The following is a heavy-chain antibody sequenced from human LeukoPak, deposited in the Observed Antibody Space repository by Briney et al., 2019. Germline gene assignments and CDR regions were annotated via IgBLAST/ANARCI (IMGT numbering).Heavy chain of an antibody. Sequence: SETLSLTCTVSGGSISSYYWSWIRQPPGKGLEWIGYIFYSGSTNYNASLKSRVTVSVDASRNQFSLELSSVTAADTAVYYCARGIYRVRGLVGGFDYWGQGTLVPVSS. D-gene: IGHD3-10*01. CDR2: IFYSGST. J-gene: IGHJ4*02. CDR3: ARGIYRVRGLVGGFDY. CDR1: GGSISSYY. V-gene: IGHV4-59*12.